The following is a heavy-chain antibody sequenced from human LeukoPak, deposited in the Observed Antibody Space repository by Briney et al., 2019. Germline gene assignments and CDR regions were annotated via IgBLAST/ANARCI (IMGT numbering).Heavy chain of an antibody. J-gene: IGHJ4*02. V-gene: IGHV4-59*02. D-gene: IGHD5-24*01. CDR2: VYYRGST. Sequence: SETLSLTCTVSVGSVSNYYWSWIRRPPGKGLEWIGYVYYRGSTNYNPSLKSRLTISVDTSKNQFFLRLSSVTAADTAIYFCARVVPDGYSDYWGQGTLVTVSS. CDR3: ARVVPDGYSDY. CDR1: VGSVSNYY.